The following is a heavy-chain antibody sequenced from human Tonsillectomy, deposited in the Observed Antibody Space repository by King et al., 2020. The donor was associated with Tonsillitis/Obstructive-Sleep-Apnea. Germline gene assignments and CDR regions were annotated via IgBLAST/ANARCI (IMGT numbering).Heavy chain of an antibody. J-gene: IGHJ3*02. CDR1: GFTFSNYW. CDR3: ARDMNPKYSGTYYDAFDI. V-gene: IGHV3-7*01. D-gene: IGHD1-26*01. CDR2: IKEDGSEK. Sequence: VQLVESGGGLVQPGGSLRLSCAASGFTFSNYWMIWLRQAPGKGLEWVANIKEDGSEKSFVDSVRGRFTISRDNAKNSLYLQMNNLRAEDTAVYYCARDMNPKYSGTYYDAFDIWGQGTLVTVSS.